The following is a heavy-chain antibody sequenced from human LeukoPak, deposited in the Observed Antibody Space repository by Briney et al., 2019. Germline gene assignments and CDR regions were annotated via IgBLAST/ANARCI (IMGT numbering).Heavy chain of an antibody. J-gene: IGHJ4*02. Sequence: PGGSLRLSCAASGFTLSGYTINWVRQAPGEGLEWVSPIDGSSRYIYYADSVRGRFTISRDNAKNSLHLQMNSLRVEDTGVYFCARDMAGRSRPPFDYWGQGTLVTVSS. CDR1: GFTLSGYT. D-gene: IGHD6-19*01. CDR2: IDGSSRYI. CDR3: ARDMAGRSRPPFDY. V-gene: IGHV3-21*01.